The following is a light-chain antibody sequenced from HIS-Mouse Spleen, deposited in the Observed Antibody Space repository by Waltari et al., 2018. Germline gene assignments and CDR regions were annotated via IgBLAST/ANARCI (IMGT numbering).Light chain of an antibody. Sequence: QSALTQPASVSGSPGQSITISCTGTSSDVGGYNYVSWYQQHPGKAPKLMIYEVSNRPSGVSIRVSGSKSGNTASLTISGLQAEDEADYYCSSYTSSSTLVFGGGAKLTVL. CDR1: SSDVGGYNY. J-gene: IGLJ3*02. CDR2: EVS. CDR3: SSYTSSSTLV. V-gene: IGLV2-14*01.